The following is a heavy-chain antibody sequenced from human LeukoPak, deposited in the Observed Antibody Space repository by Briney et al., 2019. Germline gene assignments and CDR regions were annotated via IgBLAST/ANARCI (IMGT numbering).Heavy chain of an antibody. CDR3: AREEGGGDWGLPGD. V-gene: IGHV3-21*01. Sequence: PGGSLRLSCAASGFTFSSYSMNWVRQAPGKGLEWVSSISSSSSYIYYADSVKGRFTISRDNAKNSLYLQMNSLRAEDTAVYYCAREEGGGDWGLPGDWGQGTLVTVSS. CDR1: GFTFSSYS. CDR2: ISSSSSYI. D-gene: IGHD2-21*02. J-gene: IGHJ4*02.